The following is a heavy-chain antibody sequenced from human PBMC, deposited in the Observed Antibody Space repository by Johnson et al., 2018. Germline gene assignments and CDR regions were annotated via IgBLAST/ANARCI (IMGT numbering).Heavy chain of an antibody. CDR2: INSDGSIT. J-gene: IGHJ6*04. CDR3: ASALWSGGV. CDR1: GFTFSSSW. Sequence: QLVESGGGLVQPGXSLRLSCAASGFTFSSSWMHWVRQAPGKGLVWVSHINSDGSITSYVDSVKGRFTISRDNAKNTLYLQMNRLRAEDTAVYYCASALWSGGVWGKGTTVTVSS. V-gene: IGHV3-74*02. D-gene: IGHD2-21*01.